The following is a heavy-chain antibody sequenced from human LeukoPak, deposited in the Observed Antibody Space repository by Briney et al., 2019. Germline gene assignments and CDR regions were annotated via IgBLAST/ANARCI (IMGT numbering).Heavy chain of an antibody. CDR1: GFTFSSYW. V-gene: IGHV3-7*01. CDR2: IKQDGSEK. D-gene: IGHD4-17*01. J-gene: IGHJ4*02. CDR3: ARDPDYGDYEWDL. Sequence: GGSLRLSCAASGFTFSSYWMSWVRQAPGKGLEWAANIKQDGSEKYYVDSVKGRFTISRDNAENSLYLQMNSLRAEDTAVYCCARDPDYGDYEWDLWGQRTLDSVSS.